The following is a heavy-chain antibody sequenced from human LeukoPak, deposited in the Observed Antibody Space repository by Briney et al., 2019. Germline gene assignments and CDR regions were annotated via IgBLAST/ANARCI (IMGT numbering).Heavy chain of an antibody. CDR3: AREFGKNYDFWSGYYNWFDP. V-gene: IGHV1-69*05. J-gene: IGHJ5*02. CDR1: GGTFSSYA. Sequence: SVKDSCKASGGTFSSYAISWVRQAPGQGLEWMGGIIPIFGTANYAQKFQGRVTITTDESTSTAYMELSSLRSEDTAVYYCAREFGKNYDFWSGYYNWFDPWGQGTLVTVSS. CDR2: IIPIFGTA. D-gene: IGHD3-3*01.